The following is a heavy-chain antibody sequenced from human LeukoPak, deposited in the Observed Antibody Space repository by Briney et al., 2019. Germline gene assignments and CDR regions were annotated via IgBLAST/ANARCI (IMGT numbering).Heavy chain of an antibody. Sequence: TGGPLRLSCAASGFTFSSYAMSWVRQAPGKGLEWVSAISGSGGSTYYADSVKGRFTISRDNAKNSLYLQMNSLRAEDTAVYYCARASPKTGTRYYFDYWGQGTLVTVSS. J-gene: IGHJ4*02. D-gene: IGHD1-7*01. CDR1: GFTFSSYA. CDR3: ARASPKTGTRYYFDY. V-gene: IGHV3-23*01. CDR2: ISGSGGST.